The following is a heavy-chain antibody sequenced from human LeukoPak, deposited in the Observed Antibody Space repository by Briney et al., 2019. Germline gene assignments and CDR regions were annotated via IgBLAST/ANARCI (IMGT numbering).Heavy chain of an antibody. CDR2: IYYSGST. Sequence: PSETLSLTCTVSGGSISSGGYYWSWLRQHPGKGLEWIGYIYYSGSTYYNPSLKSLVTISVDTSKNQFSLKLSSVTAADTAVYYCARDPTSPCGMDVWGKGTTVTVSS. CDR3: ARDPTSPCGMDV. J-gene: IGHJ6*04. CDR1: GGSISSGGYY. V-gene: IGHV4-31*01.